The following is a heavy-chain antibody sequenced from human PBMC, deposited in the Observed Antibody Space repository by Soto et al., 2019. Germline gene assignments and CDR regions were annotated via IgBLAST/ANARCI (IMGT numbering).Heavy chain of an antibody. Sequence: QVQLQQWGAGLLKPSETLSLTCAVYGGSFSGYYWSWILQPPGKGLEWIGEINHSGGTNYNPSLKSRVTISVDTSKNQFSLKLSSVTAADTAVYYCARGSRKYSLYYFDYWGQGTLVTVSS. CDR2: INHSGGT. J-gene: IGHJ4*02. V-gene: IGHV4-34*01. CDR3: ARGSRKYSLYYFDY. CDR1: GGSFSGYY. D-gene: IGHD5-18*01.